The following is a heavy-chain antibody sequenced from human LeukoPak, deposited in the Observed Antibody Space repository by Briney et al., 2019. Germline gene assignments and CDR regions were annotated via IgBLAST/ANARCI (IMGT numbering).Heavy chain of an antibody. CDR2: INPSGGST. D-gene: IGHD6-13*01. CDR3: ARDEVAAAGDY. Sequence: ASVKVSCKASGYTFTSYYMHWVRQAPGQGLEWMGIINPSGGSTSYAQKFQGRVTMTRDTSTSTVYMELSSLRSEDMAVYYCARDEVAAAGDYWGQGTLVTVSS. V-gene: IGHV1-46*01. J-gene: IGHJ4*02. CDR1: GYTFTSYY.